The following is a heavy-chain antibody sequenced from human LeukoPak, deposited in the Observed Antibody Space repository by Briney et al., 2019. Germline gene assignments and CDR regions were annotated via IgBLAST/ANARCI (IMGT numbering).Heavy chain of an antibody. J-gene: IGHJ4*02. V-gene: IGHV4-59*08. Sequence: PSETLSLTCTVSGGSISGYYWSWIRQPPGKGLEYIAYIYCSGSTDYNPSLKSRVTISVDTSKNQFSLKLSSVTAADTAVYYCARLNIIGSSPVHHYDYWGQGTLVTVSS. D-gene: IGHD6-13*01. CDR2: IYCSGST. CDR3: ARLNIIGSSPVHHYDY. CDR1: GGSISGYY.